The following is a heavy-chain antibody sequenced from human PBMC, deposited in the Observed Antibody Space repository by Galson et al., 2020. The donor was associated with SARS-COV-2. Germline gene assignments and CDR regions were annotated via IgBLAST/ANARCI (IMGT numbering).Heavy chain of an antibody. CDR3: VRHSSGDY. CDR2: INTYGNST. J-gene: IGHJ4*02. CDR1: GFYFSDYW. D-gene: IGHD3-22*01. V-gene: IGHV3-74*01. Sequence: GSLRPPCAASGFYFSDYWMHWVRQAPGKGLVWVSRINTYGNSTNYADSVRGRFTVSRDNAKNMLYPQMNSLRAEDTAVYYCVRHSSGDYWGQGTLVTVSS.